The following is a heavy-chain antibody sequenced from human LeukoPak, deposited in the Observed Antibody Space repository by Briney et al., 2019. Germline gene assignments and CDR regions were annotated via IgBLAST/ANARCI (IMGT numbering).Heavy chain of an antibody. J-gene: IGHJ4*02. CDR2: INHSGGST. D-gene: IGHD1-26*01. CDR3: ARDSISGSYYFDY. CDR1: GYTFTSYY. Sequence: ASVKVSCKASGYTFTSYYMHWVRQASGQGLEWMGIINHSGGSTRYAQKFQGRVTMTRDTSTSTVYMELSSLRSEDTAVYYCARDSISGSYYFDYWGQGTLVTVSS. V-gene: IGHV1-46*01.